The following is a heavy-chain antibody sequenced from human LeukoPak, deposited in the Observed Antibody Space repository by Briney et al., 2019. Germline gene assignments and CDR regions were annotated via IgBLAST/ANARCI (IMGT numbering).Heavy chain of an antibody. Sequence: SETLSLTCTVSGGSISSYYWSWIRQPPGKGLEWIGYIYYSGSTNYNPSLKSRVTISVDTSKNQSSLKLSSVTAADTAVYYCARYCSGGSCLNWFDPWGQGTLVTVSS. D-gene: IGHD2-15*01. CDR3: ARYCSGGSCLNWFDP. V-gene: IGHV4-59*01. J-gene: IGHJ5*02. CDR1: GGSISSYY. CDR2: IYYSGST.